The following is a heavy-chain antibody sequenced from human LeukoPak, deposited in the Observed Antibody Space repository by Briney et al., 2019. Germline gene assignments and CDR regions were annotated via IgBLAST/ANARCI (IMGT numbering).Heavy chain of an antibody. Sequence: KPSETLSLTCTVSGGSISSSSYYWGWIRQPPGKGLEWIGSIYYSGSTYYNPSLKSRVTISVDTSKNQFSLKLSSVTAADTAVYYCARPRHYCSSTSCPLDAFDIWGQGTMVTVSS. CDR2: IYYSGST. CDR3: ARPRHYCSSTSCPLDAFDI. V-gene: IGHV4-39*01. D-gene: IGHD2-2*01. CDR1: GGSISSSSYY. J-gene: IGHJ3*02.